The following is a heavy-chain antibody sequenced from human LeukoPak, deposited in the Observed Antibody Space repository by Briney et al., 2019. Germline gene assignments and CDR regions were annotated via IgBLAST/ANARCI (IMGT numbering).Heavy chain of an antibody. Sequence: PGGSLRLSCAASGFTFSSYAMSWIRQAPGKGLEWVSAISGSGGSTYYADSVKGRFTISRDNSKNTLYLQMNSLRAEDTAVYYCAKAAVAGTPNTYYSDYWGQGTLVTVSS. CDR3: AKAAVAGTPNTYYSDY. CDR1: GFTFSSYA. J-gene: IGHJ4*02. V-gene: IGHV3-23*01. D-gene: IGHD6-19*01. CDR2: ISGSGGST.